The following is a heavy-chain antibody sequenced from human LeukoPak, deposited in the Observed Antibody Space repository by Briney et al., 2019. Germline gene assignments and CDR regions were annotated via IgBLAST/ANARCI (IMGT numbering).Heavy chain of an antibody. CDR3: ARAYDCGGDCYNAFDI. V-gene: IGHV3-23*01. J-gene: IGHJ3*02. Sequence: PGGSLRLSCAASEFTFSSYGMSWVRQAPGKGLEWVSAISGSGASTYYADSVKGRFTISRDNAKNTLYLQTNSLRAEDTAVYYCARAYDCGGDCYNAFDIWGQGTMVTVSS. CDR2: ISGSGAST. CDR1: EFTFSSYG. D-gene: IGHD2-21*02.